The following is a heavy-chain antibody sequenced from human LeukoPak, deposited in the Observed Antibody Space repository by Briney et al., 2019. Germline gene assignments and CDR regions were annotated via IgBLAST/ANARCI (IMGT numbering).Heavy chain of an antibody. CDR2: ISYDGISE. V-gene: IGHV3-30*09. J-gene: IGHJ6*02. CDR1: GFIFSNYN. CDR3: ARDSYGMDV. Sequence: GRSLRLSCAASGFIFSNYNMHWVRQAPGKGVEWVAFISYDGISEHYADSVKGRFGISRDNSKNTLSLQMNSLGTEDSALYYCARDSYGMDVWGLGTTVTVSS.